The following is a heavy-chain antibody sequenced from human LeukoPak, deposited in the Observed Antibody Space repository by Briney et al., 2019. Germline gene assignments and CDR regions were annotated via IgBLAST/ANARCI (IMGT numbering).Heavy chain of an antibody. D-gene: IGHD1-7*01. J-gene: IGHJ4*02. V-gene: IGHV4-39*07. CDR2: IYYSGST. CDR3: ARVWGDINTPYFNWNYRYYFDY. Sequence: SETLSLTCTVSGGSISSSSYYWGWIRQPPGKGLEWIGSIYYSGSTYYNPSLKSRVTISVDTSKNQFSLKLSSVTAADTAVYYCARVWGDINTPYFNWNYRYYFDYWGQGTLVTVSS. CDR1: GGSISSSSYY.